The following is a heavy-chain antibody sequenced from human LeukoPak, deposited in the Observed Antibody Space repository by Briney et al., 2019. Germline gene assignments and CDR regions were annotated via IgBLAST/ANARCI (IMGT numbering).Heavy chain of an antibody. CDR2: IYTSGST. V-gene: IGHV4-4*07. CDR1: GGSTSSYY. D-gene: IGHD2-2*01. J-gene: IGHJ4*02. Sequence: SETLSLTCTVSGGSTSSYYWSWIRQPAGKGLEWIGRIYTSGSTNYNPSLKSRVTMSVDTSKNQFSLKLSSVTAADTAVYYCARGSHCSSTSCYDPGFDYWGQGTLVTVSS. CDR3: ARGSHCSSTSCYDPGFDY.